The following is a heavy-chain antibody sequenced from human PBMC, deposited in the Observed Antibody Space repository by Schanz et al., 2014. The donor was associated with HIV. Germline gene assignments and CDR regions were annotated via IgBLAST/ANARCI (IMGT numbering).Heavy chain of an antibody. V-gene: IGHV3-7*01. Sequence: VQLVESGGGVVQPGRSLRLSCVASGFNFNSYGMHWVRQAPGKGLEWVANIKEDGIEKYYVDSVKGRFTISRDNAKNSLYLNMYSLRAEDTAVYFCARLRGFLWFGDHPYSFDYWGQGTLVTVSS. CDR1: GFNFNSYG. CDR2: IKEDGIEK. J-gene: IGHJ4*02. CDR3: ARLRGFLWFGDHPYSFDY. D-gene: IGHD3-10*01.